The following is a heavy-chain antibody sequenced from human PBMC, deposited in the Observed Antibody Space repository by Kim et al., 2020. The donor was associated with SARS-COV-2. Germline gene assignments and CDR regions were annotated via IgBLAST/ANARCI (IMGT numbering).Heavy chain of an antibody. J-gene: IGHJ4*02. CDR2: IYYSGST. V-gene: IGHV4-39*01. D-gene: IGHD3-16*02. CDR1: GGSISSSSYY. Sequence: SETLSLTCTVSGGSISSSSYYWGWIRQPPGKGLEWIGSIYYSGSTYYNPSLKSRVTISVDTSKNQFSLKLSSVTAADTAVYYCARFMDDYVWGSYREEGYFDYWGQGTLVTVSS. CDR3: ARFMDDYVWGSYREEGYFDY.